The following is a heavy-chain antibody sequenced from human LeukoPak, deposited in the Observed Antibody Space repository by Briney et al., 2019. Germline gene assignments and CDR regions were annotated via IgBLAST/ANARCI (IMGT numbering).Heavy chain of an antibody. CDR3: ARGSTDDFWSGYYKYYFDY. CDR2: INPSGGST. V-gene: IGHV1-46*01. CDR1: GYTFTSYY. J-gene: IGHJ4*02. D-gene: IGHD3-3*01. Sequence: ASVKVSCKASGYTFTSYYMHWVRQAPGQGLEWMGIINPSGGSTSYAQKFQGRVTMTRDTSTSTVYMELSSLRSEDTAVYYCARGSTDDFWSGYYKYYFDYWGQGTLVTVSS.